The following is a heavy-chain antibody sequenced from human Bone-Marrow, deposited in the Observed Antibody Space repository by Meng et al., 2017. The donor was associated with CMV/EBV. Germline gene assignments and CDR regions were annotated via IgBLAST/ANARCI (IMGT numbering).Heavy chain of an antibody. J-gene: IGHJ6*02. D-gene: IGHD5-18*01. V-gene: IGHV3-30-3*01. CDR3: ARDSRVDTAMVVYGLDV. CDR2: ISYDGSNK. Sequence: GESLKISCAASGFTFSSYAMHWVRQAPGKGLEWVAVISYDGSNKYYADSVKGRFTISRDNSKNTLYLQMNSLRAEDTAVYYCARDSRVDTAMVVYGLDVWGQGTTVTVSS. CDR1: GFTFSSYA.